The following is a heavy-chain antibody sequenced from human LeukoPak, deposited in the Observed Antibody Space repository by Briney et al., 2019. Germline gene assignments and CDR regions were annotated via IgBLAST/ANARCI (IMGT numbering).Heavy chain of an antibody. CDR3: ARHTNYYYYYMDV. J-gene: IGHJ6*03. CDR1: GYSFTSYW. D-gene: IGHD2-2*01. V-gene: IGHV5-51*01. Sequence: AESLKISCKGSGYSFTSYWIGWVRQMPGKGLEWMGIIYPGDSDTRYSPSFQGQVTISADKSISTAYLQWSSLKASDTAMYYCARHTNYYYYYMDVWGKGTRVIASS. CDR2: IYPGDSDT.